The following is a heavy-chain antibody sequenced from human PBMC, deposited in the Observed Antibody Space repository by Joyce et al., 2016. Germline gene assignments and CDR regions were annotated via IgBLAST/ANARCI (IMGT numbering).Heavy chain of an antibody. CDR2: IKSKTDGGTT. CDR1: GFTLSNTC. Sequence: VLLVESGGGLVKPGGSLRLSCADSGFTLSNTCMTWVRQAPGKGLEWVGRIKSKTDGGTTDYAAPVKGRFTISRDDSKKTLYLQMHGLKTEDTAVYYCSTNTVLGDAFDIWGQGTMVSVSS. J-gene: IGHJ3*02. V-gene: IGHV3-15*01. CDR3: STNTVLGDAFDI. D-gene: IGHD4-17*01.